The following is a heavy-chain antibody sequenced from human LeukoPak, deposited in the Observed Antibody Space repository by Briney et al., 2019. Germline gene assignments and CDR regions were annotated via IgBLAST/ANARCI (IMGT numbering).Heavy chain of an antibody. J-gene: IGHJ4*02. CDR1: GYTFTSYG. CDR2: ISAHNGNR. Sequence: GASVKVSCKAFGYTFTSYGINWVRQGPGQGLQWMGWISAHNGNRNYAQNLQGRVTVTADTSTSTAYMELRSLRSDDTAVYYCARGSLGSSWFYFDYWGQGTLVTVSS. D-gene: IGHD3-22*01. CDR3: ARGSLGSSWFYFDY. V-gene: IGHV1-18*01.